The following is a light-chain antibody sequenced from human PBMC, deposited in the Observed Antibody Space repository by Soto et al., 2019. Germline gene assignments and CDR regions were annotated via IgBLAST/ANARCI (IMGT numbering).Light chain of an antibody. Sequence: DIQMTQSPSTLSASVGDRVTITCRASQSISSWLAWYQQKPGKAPKLLIYEASNLETGVPSRFSGSGSGTEFNLTISSLQTDDFATYYCQQYNSYSPTFGQGTRLEIK. CDR2: EAS. J-gene: IGKJ5*01. CDR3: QQYNSYSPT. V-gene: IGKV1-5*01. CDR1: QSISSW.